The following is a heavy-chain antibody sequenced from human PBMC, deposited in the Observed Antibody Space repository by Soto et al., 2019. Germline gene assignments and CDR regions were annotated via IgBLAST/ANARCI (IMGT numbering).Heavy chain of an antibody. Sequence: PSETLSLTCAVYGGSFSGYYWSWIRQPPGKGLEWIGEINHSGSTNYNPSLKSRVTISVDTSKNQFSLKLSSVTAADTAVYYCARGRRKLWCGESPYYYYGMDVWGQGTTVTVSS. D-gene: IGHD3-10*01. V-gene: IGHV4-34*01. CDR2: INHSGST. CDR3: ARGRRKLWCGESPYYYYGMDV. CDR1: GGSFSGYY. J-gene: IGHJ6*02.